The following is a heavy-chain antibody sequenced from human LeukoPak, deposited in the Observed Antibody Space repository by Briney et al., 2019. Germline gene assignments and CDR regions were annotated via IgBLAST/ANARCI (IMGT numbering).Heavy chain of an antibody. CDR2: ISSSSSTI. CDR1: GFTFSSYS. Sequence: PGGSLRLSCAASGFTFSSYSMNWVRQAPGKGLEWVSYISSSSSTIYYADSVKGRFTISRDNAKNSLYLQMNSLRAEDTAVYYCARTNHLNGDYVSGYWGQGTLVTVSS. V-gene: IGHV3-48*04. CDR3: ARTNHLNGDYVSGY. D-gene: IGHD4-17*01. J-gene: IGHJ4*02.